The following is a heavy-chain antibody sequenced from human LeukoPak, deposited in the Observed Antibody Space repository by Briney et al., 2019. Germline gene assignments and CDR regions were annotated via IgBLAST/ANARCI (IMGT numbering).Heavy chain of an antibody. Sequence: GGSLRLSCAASGFTLSDHNMNWVRQAPGKGLEWVSSISSSSIYIYYADSVQGRFTISRDNAKNSLYLQMNSLRAEDTAVYYCARDISRDDYVWGSYRYSEAFDIWGQGTMVTVSS. CDR3: ARDISRDDYVWGSYRYSEAFDI. J-gene: IGHJ3*02. CDR2: ISSSSIYI. CDR1: GFTLSDHN. V-gene: IGHV3-21*01. D-gene: IGHD3-16*02.